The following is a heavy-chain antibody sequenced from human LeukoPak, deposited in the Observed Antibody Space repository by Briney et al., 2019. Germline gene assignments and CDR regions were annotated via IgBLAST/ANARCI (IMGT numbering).Heavy chain of an antibody. V-gene: IGHV3-23*01. J-gene: IGHJ4*02. CDR3: AKGRITMVRGVADY. CDR2: ISGSGGST. D-gene: IGHD3-10*01. Sequence: GGSLRLSCAASGFTFSSYAMSWVRQAPGKGLEWVSAISGSGGSTYYADSVEGRFTISRDNSKNTLYLQMNSLRAEDSAVYYCAKGRITMVRGVADYWGQGTLVTVSS. CDR1: GFTFSSYA.